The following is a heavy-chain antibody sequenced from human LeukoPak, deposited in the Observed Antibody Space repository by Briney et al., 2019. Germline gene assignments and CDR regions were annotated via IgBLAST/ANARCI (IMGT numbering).Heavy chain of an antibody. J-gene: IGHJ3*02. CDR2: ISGSGGST. V-gene: IGHV3-23*01. CDR3: AKDIVVVPTAIPDAFDI. D-gene: IGHD2-2*02. CDR1: GFTFSSYG. Sequence: GGSLRLSCAASGFTFSSYGMSWVRQAPGKGVEWVSAISGSGGSTYYADSVKGRFTISRDNSKNTLYLQMNRLRAEDTAVYYCAKDIVVVPTAIPDAFDIWGQGTMVTVSS.